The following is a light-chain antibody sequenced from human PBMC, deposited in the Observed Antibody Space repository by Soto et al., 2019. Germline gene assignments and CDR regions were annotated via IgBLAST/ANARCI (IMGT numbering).Light chain of an antibody. V-gene: IGKV3D-15*01. Sequence: IVLTQSPVTLSLSPGEIATLSCSAGQIINTNLAWYQQKLGQAPRLLIYGASTRATGIPARFSGSGSGTEFTLTISSLQSEDFAVYYCQQYHNWPPINFGQGTRLEIK. J-gene: IGKJ5*01. CDR1: QIINTN. CDR2: GAS. CDR3: QQYHNWPPIN.